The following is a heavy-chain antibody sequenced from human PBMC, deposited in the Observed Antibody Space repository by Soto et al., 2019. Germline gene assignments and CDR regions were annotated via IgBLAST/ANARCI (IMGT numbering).Heavy chain of an antibody. CDR1: GFTFSSHG. V-gene: IGHV3-33*08. CDR3: ARAYYYDSGAYQNAFDI. D-gene: IGHD3-22*01. Sequence: PGGSLRLSCAASGFTFSSHGMHWARQAPGKGLEWVAVIWFDGSNKYYAESVKGRFTISRDNSRNTLSLQMNSLRAEDTAVYYCARAYYYDSGAYQNAFDIWGQGTMVTVSS. CDR2: IWFDGSNK. J-gene: IGHJ3*02.